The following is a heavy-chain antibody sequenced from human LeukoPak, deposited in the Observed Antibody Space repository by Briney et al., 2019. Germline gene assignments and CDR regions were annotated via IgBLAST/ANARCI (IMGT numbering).Heavy chain of an antibody. D-gene: IGHD2-15*01. J-gene: IGHJ4*02. Sequence: GGSLRLSCAASGFTFINYAMSWVRQAPGKGLGWVSAITGSGEGTYYADSVKGRFTISKDNSKNTLYLQMNSLRAEDTAVYYCAKPSIPDCSGGTCYLYNYWGQGTLVTVSS. CDR2: ITGSGEGT. V-gene: IGHV3-23*01. CDR1: GFTFINYA. CDR3: AKPSIPDCSGGTCYLYNY.